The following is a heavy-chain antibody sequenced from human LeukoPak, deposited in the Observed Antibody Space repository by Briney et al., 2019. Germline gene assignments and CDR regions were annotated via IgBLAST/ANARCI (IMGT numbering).Heavy chain of an antibody. Sequence: PSETLSLTCTVSGGSISSCSFYWSWIRPPPGQGLEWIGRIYTSGSTNYNPSLKSRVTISVDTSKNQFSLKLSSVTAADTAVYYCARGAGSQGGDYWGQGTLVTVSS. D-gene: IGHD1-26*01. CDR1: GGSISSCSFY. CDR2: IYTSGST. CDR3: ARGAGSQGGDY. J-gene: IGHJ4*02. V-gene: IGHV4-61*02.